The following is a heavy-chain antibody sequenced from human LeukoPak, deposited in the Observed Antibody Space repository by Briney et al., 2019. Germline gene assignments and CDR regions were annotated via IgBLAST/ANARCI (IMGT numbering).Heavy chain of an antibody. Sequence: GGSLRLSCAASGFTFSSYGMHWVRQAPGKGLEWVSSISSSGSYIYYADSVKGRFTISRANPKNSLYLQMNSLRAEDTAVYYCARDRQQLVNCWGQGTLVTVSS. D-gene: IGHD6-6*01. J-gene: IGHJ4*02. V-gene: IGHV3-21*01. CDR3: ARDRQQLVNC. CDR2: ISSSGSYI. CDR1: GFTFSSYG.